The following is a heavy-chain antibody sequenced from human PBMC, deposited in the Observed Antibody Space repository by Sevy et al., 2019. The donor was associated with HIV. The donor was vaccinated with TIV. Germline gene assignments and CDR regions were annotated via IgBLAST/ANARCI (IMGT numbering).Heavy chain of an antibody. CDR3: ARPEGLQLNYAMDV. J-gene: IGHJ6*02. CDR1: GGSISSSSYY. D-gene: IGHD3-3*01. Sequence: SETLSLTCTVSGGSISSSSYYWNWIRQPPGKGPEWIGSIYYTGSTYYKPSLKSRVTISKDTSKNQFSLKLTSVTAADTAVYYCARPEGLQLNYAMDVWGQGTTVTVSS. V-gene: IGHV4-39*01. CDR2: IYYTGST.